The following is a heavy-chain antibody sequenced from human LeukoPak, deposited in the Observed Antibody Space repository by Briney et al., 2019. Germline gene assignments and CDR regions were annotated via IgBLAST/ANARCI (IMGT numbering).Heavy chain of an antibody. CDR1: GFTFSSYE. V-gene: IGHV3-48*03. D-gene: IGHD2-2*01. Sequence: TGGSLRLSCAASGFTFSSYEMNWVRQAPGKGLEWVSYISSSGSTIYYADSVKGRFTISRDNAKNSLYLQMNSLRAEDTAVYYCARDTSEDSTGGFDPWGQGTLVTVSS. J-gene: IGHJ5*02. CDR3: ARDTSEDSTGGFDP. CDR2: ISSSGSTI.